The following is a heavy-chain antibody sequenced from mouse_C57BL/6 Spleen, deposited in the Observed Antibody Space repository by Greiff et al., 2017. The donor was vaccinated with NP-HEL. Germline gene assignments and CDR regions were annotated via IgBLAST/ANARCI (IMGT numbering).Heavy chain of an antibody. CDR1: GYTFTDHY. CDR2: IYPGSGNT. CDR3: ARRTTVVADYFDY. Sequence: QVQLQQSGAELVRPGASVKLSCKASGYTFTDHYINWVKQRPGQGLEWIARIYPGSGNTYYNEKFKGKATLTAEKSSSTAYMQLSSLTSEDSAVYFCARRTTVVADYFDYWGQGTTLTGSS. V-gene: IGHV1-76*01. J-gene: IGHJ2*01. D-gene: IGHD1-1*01.